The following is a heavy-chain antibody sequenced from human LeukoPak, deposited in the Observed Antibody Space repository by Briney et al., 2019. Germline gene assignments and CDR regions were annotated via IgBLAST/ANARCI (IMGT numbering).Heavy chain of an antibody. CDR1: GFSLRNYW. J-gene: IGHJ4*02. D-gene: IGHD1-26*01. V-gene: IGHV3-7*01. CDR2: MNIDGSER. CDR3: ARDPVEWELLLDY. Sequence: GGALRLSRAASGFSLRNYWMGWVRQALGRRPEWVANMNIDGSERYYADSVKGRFTISRDNARNSVFLQMSGLRVEDTAVYYCARDPVEWELLLDYWGQGTLVTVSS.